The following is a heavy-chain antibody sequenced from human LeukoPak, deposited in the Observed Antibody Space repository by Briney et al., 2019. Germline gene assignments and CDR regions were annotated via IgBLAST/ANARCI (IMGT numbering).Heavy chain of an antibody. Sequence: GGSLRLSCAASGFTVSSNYMSWVRQAPGKGLEWVSVIYSGGSTYYTDSVKGRFTISRDNSKNTLYPQMNSLRAEDTAVYYCAGGGSPHYFDYWGQGTLVTVSS. CDR3: AGGGSPHYFDY. CDR1: GFTVSSNY. J-gene: IGHJ4*02. CDR2: IYSGGST. V-gene: IGHV3-53*01. D-gene: IGHD3-16*01.